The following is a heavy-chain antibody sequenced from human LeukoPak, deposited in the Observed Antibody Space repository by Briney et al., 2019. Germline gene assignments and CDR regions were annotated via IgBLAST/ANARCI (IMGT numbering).Heavy chain of an antibody. CDR1: GFXFSDHY. V-gene: IGHV3-72*01. Sequence: GGSLRLSCVASGFXFSDHYIDWVRQAPGKGLEWIGRTRNKAHSYTTEYAASVKGRFTVSRDDSKNSLYLQMNSLKTEDTAVYYCARTGCSGGSCFLDYWGQGTLVTVSS. D-gene: IGHD2-15*01. CDR2: TRNKAHSYTT. J-gene: IGHJ4*02. CDR3: ARTGCSGGSCFLDY.